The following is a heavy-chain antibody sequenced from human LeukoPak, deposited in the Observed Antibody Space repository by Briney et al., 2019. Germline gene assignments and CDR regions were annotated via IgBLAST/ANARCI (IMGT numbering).Heavy chain of an antibody. CDR1: GYTFDSVW. D-gene: IGHD2/OR15-2a*01. Sequence: GGSLRLCCVASGYTFDSVWMTWVRQAPGGGLEWVAHINQDGSAKQYVDSVRGRFSISRDNAKNSLYLQMDSLRAEDTGVYYCVKYLTRAMDVWGKGTTVTVSS. CDR3: VKYLTRAMDV. CDR2: INQDGSAK. V-gene: IGHV3-7*03. J-gene: IGHJ6*03.